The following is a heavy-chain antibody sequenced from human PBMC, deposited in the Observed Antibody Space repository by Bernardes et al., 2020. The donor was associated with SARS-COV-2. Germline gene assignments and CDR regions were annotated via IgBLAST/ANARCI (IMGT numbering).Heavy chain of an antibody. CDR2: IYPGDSDT. CDR3: ARRRYGDFGVDV. Sequence: GESLKISGKGSDYTFTNYWIGWVRQMPGKGLEWMGIIYPGDSDTKYSPSFQGRVTISADKSVNTAYLQWSSLKASDTAIYYCARRRYGDFGVDVWGQGTTVTVSS. CDR1: DYTFTNYW. V-gene: IGHV5-51*01. J-gene: IGHJ6*02. D-gene: IGHD4-17*01.